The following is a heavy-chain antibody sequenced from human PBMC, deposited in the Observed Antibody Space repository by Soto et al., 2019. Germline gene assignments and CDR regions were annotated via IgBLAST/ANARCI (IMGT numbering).Heavy chain of an antibody. J-gene: IGHJ6*02. D-gene: IGHD4-4*01. CDR2: IFYSGST. Sequence: SETLSLTCTVSGGSISSGDYCWSWIRQPPGKGLEWIGYIFYSGSTYYNPSLKSRVTISVDMSKNQFSLKLSSVTAADTAVYYCARDKEVTTYYYYGMDVWGQGTTVTVSS. V-gene: IGHV4-30-4*01. CDR3: ARDKEVTTYYYYGMDV. CDR1: GGSISSGDYC.